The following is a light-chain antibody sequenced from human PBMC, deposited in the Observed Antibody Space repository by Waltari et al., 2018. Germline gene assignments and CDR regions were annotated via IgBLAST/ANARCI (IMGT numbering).Light chain of an antibody. Sequence: DIQLTQSPSPLSAAVVDRVTITRQATQDITTSLSWFQQKPGKAPQLLIYDASSLQAGVPSRFSGTGSGTAFSFTITSLQPEDSVTYYCQHYHSLPYTFGRGTRLQIK. CDR1: QDITTS. CDR2: DAS. V-gene: IGKV1-33*01. CDR3: QHYHSLPYT. J-gene: IGKJ2*01.